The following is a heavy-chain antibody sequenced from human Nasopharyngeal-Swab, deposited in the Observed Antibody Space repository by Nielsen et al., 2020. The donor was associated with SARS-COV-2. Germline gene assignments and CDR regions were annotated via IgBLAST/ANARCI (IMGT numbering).Heavy chain of an antibody. D-gene: IGHD6-25*01. CDR1: GYTFTSYA. Sequence: ASAKVSCRDSGYTFTSYAMNWGRQAPGQGLEWMGWINTNTGNPTYAQGFTGRFVFSLDTSVSTAYLQISSLKAEDTAVYYCARASPPAPDYWGQGTLVTVSS. J-gene: IGHJ4*02. CDR2: INTNTGNP. CDR3: ARASPPAPDY. V-gene: IGHV7-4-1*02.